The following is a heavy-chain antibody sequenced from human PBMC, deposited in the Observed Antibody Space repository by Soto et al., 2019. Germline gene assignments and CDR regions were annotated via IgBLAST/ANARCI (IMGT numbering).Heavy chain of an antibody. CDR2: IYYSGST. CDR3: ARVAVDSSSWAFDY. V-gene: IGHV4-31*03. D-gene: IGHD6-13*01. Sequence: QVQLQESGPGLVKPSQTLSLTCTVSGGSISSGGYYWSWIRQHPGKGLEWIGYIYYSGSTYYNPSLKSRVTXXVXTXXNQFSLKLSSVTAADTAVYYCARVAVDSSSWAFDYWGQGTLVTVSS. CDR1: GGSISSGGYY. J-gene: IGHJ4*02.